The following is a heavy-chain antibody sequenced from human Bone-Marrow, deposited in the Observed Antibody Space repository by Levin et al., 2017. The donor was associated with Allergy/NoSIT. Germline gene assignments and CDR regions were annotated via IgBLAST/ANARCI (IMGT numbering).Heavy chain of an antibody. V-gene: IGHV4-39*06. CDR1: GASIRRSTYY. CDR3: AREGTPQSLDD. J-gene: IGHJ4*02. CDR2: IFSTGTT. Sequence: SETLSLTCTVSGASIRRSTYYWFWMRQSPGKGLEWIGSIFSTGTTYYNPSLRSRVTISVDTSKNQFALRLTSLTAADTAVYYCAREGTPQSLDDWGQGTLVTVSS. D-gene: IGHD1-14*01.